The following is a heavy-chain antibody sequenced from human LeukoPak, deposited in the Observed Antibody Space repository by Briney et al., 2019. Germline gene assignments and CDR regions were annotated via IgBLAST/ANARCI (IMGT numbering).Heavy chain of an antibody. CDR1: GGSFSGYY. CDR2: INHSGST. D-gene: IGHD3-10*01. V-gene: IGHV4-34*01. Sequence: SETLSLTCAVYGGSFSGYYWSWIRQPPGKGLEWIGEINHSGSTNYNPSLKSRVTISVDTSKNQFSLKLSSVTAADTAVYYCARHAVLWFGELLYNWFDPWGQGTLVTVSS. CDR3: ARHAVLWFGELLYNWFDP. J-gene: IGHJ5*02.